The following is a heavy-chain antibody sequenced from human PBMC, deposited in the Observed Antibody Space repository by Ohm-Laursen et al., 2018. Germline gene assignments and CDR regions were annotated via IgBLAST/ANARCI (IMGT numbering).Heavy chain of an antibody. CDR3: AKGSRASGWPN. CDR2: ITHGSDTI. V-gene: IGHV3-48*03. Sequence: SLRLSCAASAFTLSSSEMNWVRQAPGKGLEWISGITHGSDTIYYADSVKGRFTISRDNSNNILYLQMNSLRAEDTAIYYCAKGSRASGWPNWGQGTLVTVSS. D-gene: IGHD6-19*01. CDR1: AFTLSSSE. J-gene: IGHJ4*02.